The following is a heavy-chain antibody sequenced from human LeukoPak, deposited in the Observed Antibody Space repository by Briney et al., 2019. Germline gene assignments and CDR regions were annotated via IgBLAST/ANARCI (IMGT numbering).Heavy chain of an antibody. CDR1: GFTVSSNY. CDR2: IYSGGST. CDR3: ARVGEGASHFDY. Sequence: PGGSLRLSCAASGFTVSSNYMSWVRQAPGRGLEWVSVIYSGGSTYYADSVKGRFTISRDNSKNTLYLQMNSLRAEDTAVHYCARVGEGASHFDYWGQGTLVTVSS. V-gene: IGHV3-66*01. J-gene: IGHJ4*02. D-gene: IGHD1-26*01.